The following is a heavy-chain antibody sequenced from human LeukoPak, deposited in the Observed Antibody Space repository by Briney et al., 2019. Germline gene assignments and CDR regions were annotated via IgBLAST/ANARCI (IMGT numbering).Heavy chain of an antibody. Sequence: GGSLRLSCAASGFTFSSYSMNWVRQAPGKGLEWVSYISRSSTTIYYADSVKGRFTISRDNAKNSLYVQLNSLRAEDTAVYYCARNDYSTSLFDYWGQGTLVTVSS. J-gene: IGHJ4*02. CDR1: GFTFSSYS. D-gene: IGHD6-6*01. CDR2: ISRSSTTI. V-gene: IGHV3-48*01. CDR3: ARNDYSTSLFDY.